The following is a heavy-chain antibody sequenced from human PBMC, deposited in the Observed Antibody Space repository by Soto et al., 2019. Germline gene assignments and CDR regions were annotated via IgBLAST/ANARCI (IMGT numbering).Heavy chain of an antibody. D-gene: IGHD2-21*02. CDR2: IIPIFGTA. J-gene: IGHJ6*02. V-gene: IGHV1-69*13. CDR3: ARGDIVVVTAIHGYYYYGMDV. CDR1: GGTFSSYA. Sequence: SVKVSCKASGGTFSSYAISWVRQAPGQGLEWMGGIIPIFGTANYAQKFQGRVTITADESTSTAYMELSSLRSEDTAVYYCARGDIVVVTAIHGYYYYGMDVWGQGTTVTVSS.